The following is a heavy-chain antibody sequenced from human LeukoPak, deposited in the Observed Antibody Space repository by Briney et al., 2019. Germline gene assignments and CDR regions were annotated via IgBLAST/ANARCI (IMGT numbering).Heavy chain of an antibody. V-gene: IGHV3-21*06. CDR1: GFTFEYTF. D-gene: IGHD4-17*01. CDR3: TRDYGARDD. Sequence: GGSLRLSCAVSGFTFEYTFMNWVRRAPGKGLEWVSSISSSGSFEHYADSFKGRFTVSRDNTNNTRFLHINGLRTEDSATYAGTRDYGARDDWGQGTPVTVSS. CDR2: ISSSGSFE. J-gene: IGHJ4*02.